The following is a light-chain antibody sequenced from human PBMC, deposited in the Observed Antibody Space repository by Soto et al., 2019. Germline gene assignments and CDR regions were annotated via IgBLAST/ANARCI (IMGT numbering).Light chain of an antibody. J-gene: IGKJ3*01. CDR1: QSVSSN. V-gene: IGKV3-15*01. CDR2: DAS. CDR3: QQYNDWPPLFT. Sequence: EIVMMQSPATLSVSPGERATLSCRASQSVSSNLAWYQQKPGQAPRLLIFDASNRATGIPARFSGSGSGTEFTLTISGLQSDDSAGYFCQQYNDWPPLFTFGPGTKVHIK.